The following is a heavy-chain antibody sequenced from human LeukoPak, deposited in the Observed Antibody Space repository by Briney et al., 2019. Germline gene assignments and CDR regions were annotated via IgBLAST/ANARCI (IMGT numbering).Heavy chain of an antibody. V-gene: IGHV1-2*02. J-gene: IGHJ4*02. CDR1: GYTFTRNY. CDR3: AVWAGHVNFWSGPLDY. D-gene: IGHD3-3*01. CDR2: INLNSGDT. Sequence: RASVKVSCKTSGYTFTRNYIHWVRQAPGQGPEWMGWINLNSGDTNYAQKFQGSVTMTRDTSISTAYMELTRLRFDDTAVYYCAVWAGHVNFWSGPLDYWGQGALVTVSS.